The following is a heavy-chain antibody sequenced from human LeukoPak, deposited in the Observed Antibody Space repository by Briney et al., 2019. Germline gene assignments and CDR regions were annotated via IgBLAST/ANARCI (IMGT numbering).Heavy chain of an antibody. D-gene: IGHD6-19*01. CDR2: ISKGGSDT. J-gene: IGHJ4*02. CDR3: AKGRPVRTSGWYFFDY. V-gene: IGHV3-23*01. Sequence: GGSLRLSCAASGFTFSTYAMSWVRQAPGKGLEWISLISKGGSDTFYEDSVKGRLTISRDNSKDTLYLQMTGLRAEDTAVYYCAKGRPVRTSGWYFFDYWGQGTLVPVSS. CDR1: GFTFSTYA.